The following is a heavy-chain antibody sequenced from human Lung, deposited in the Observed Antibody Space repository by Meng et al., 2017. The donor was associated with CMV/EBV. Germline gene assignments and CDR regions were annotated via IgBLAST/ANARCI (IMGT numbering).Heavy chain of an antibody. Sequence: GGSXRLXXAASGFTFSTSWMTWVRQAPGKGLGWVANIREEGSSKYYADPVKGRFTISRDNTKNSLFLQMSSLRAEDPAMYYCARAGLGYCSVTSCYNDYWGQGXLVTVSS. CDR1: GFTFSTSW. CDR3: ARAGLGYCSVTSCYNDY. CDR2: IREEGSSK. D-gene: IGHD2-2*02. V-gene: IGHV3-7*01. J-gene: IGHJ4*02.